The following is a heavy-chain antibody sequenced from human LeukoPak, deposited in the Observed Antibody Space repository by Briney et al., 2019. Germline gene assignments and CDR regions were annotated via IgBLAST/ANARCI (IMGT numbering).Heavy chain of an antibody. CDR2: INWNGGST. CDR3: ARIKYSSSWTKFDY. CDR1: GFTFDDYG. J-gene: IGHJ4*02. Sequence: GGSLRLSCAASGFTFDDYGMSWVRQAPGKGLEWVSGINWNGGSTGYADSVKGRFTISRDNAKNTLYLQMNSLRAEDTAVYYCARIKYSSSWTKFDYWGQGTLVTVSS. D-gene: IGHD6-13*01. V-gene: IGHV3-20*04.